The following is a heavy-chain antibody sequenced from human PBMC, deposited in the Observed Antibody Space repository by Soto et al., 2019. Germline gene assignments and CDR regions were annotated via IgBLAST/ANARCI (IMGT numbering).Heavy chain of an antibody. J-gene: IGHJ3*02. CDR1: GFTFSNAW. D-gene: IGHD3-10*01. CDR3: TTDHRVYYPGLAFDI. CDR2: IKSKTDGGTT. V-gene: IGHV3-15*07. Sequence: GGSLRLSCAASGFTFSNAWMNWVRQAPGKGLEWVGRIKSKTDGGTTDYAAPVKGRFTISRDDSKNTLYLQMNSLKTEDTAVYYCTTDHRVYYPGLAFDIWGQGTMVTVSS.